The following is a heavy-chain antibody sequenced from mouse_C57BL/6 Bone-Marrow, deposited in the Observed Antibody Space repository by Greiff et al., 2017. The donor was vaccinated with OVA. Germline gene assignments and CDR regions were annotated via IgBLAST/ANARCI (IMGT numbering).Heavy chain of an antibody. CDR1: GFTFPDYY. J-gene: IGHJ1*03. CDR2: IRNKANGYTT. D-gene: IGHD1-1*01. Sequence: EVQVVESGGGLVQPGGSLSLSCAASGFTFPDYYMSWVRQPPGKALEWLGFIRNKANGYTTEYSASVKGRFTISRDNSQSILYLQMNALRAEDSATYYCARYNYYGSSYWYFDVWGTGTTVTVSS. CDR3: ARYNYYGSSYWYFDV. V-gene: IGHV7-3*01.